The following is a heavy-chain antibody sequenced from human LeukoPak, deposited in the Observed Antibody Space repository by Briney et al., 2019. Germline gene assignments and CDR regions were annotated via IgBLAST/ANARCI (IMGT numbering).Heavy chain of an antibody. D-gene: IGHD6-13*01. Sequence: ASVKVSCKASGYTFTSYDINWVRQATGQGLEWMGWMNPNSGGTNYAQKFQGRVTMTRDTSISTAYMELSRLRSDDTAVYYCARDRRFAQLDMWGQGTLVTVSS. V-gene: IGHV1-2*02. CDR3: ARDRRFAQLDM. CDR2: MNPNSGGT. CDR1: GYTFTSYD. J-gene: IGHJ4*02.